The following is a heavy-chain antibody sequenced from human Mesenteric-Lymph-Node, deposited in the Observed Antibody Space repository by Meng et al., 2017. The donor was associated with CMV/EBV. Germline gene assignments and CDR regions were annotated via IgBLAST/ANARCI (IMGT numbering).Heavy chain of an antibody. D-gene: IGHD2-2*01. CDR2: ISGSGGNT. V-gene: IGHV3-23*01. J-gene: IGHJ4*02. CDR3: AKIVRAPIVVVAAAINY. Sequence: GESLKISCAASGFTFSNYGLSWVRQTPEKGLEWVSAISGSGGNTYYADSVKGRFTISRDNSKNTLYLPMISLRAEETAIYYCAKIVRAPIVVVAAAINYWGQGTLVTVSS. CDR1: GFTFSNYG.